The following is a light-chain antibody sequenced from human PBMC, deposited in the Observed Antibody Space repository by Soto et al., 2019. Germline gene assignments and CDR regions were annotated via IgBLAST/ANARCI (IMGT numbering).Light chain of an antibody. J-gene: IGKJ2*01. CDR1: QSVSSSY. V-gene: IGKV3-20*01. CDR2: GAS. Sequence: EIVLTQSPGTLSLSPGERATLSCRASQSVSSSYLAWYQQKPGQAPRLLIYGASSRATGIPDWFSGSGSGTDFTLTISRLEPEDFAVYYCQQYGSSPPIYTFGQGTKLEIK. CDR3: QQYGSSPPIYT.